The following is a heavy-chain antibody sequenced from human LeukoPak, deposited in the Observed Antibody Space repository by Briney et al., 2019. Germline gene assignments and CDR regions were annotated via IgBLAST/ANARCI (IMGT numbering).Heavy chain of an antibody. J-gene: IGHJ4*02. Sequence: GGSLRLSCAAPGFTVSSNYMSWVRQAPGNGLEWVSVIYSGGSTYFADSVKGRFTISRDNSKNTLYLQMNSLRAEDTAVYYCAREVTGGSSSYYFDYWGQGTLVTVSS. CDR1: GFTVSSNY. V-gene: IGHV3-66*01. CDR2: IYSGGST. D-gene: IGHD6-6*01. CDR3: AREVTGGSSSYYFDY.